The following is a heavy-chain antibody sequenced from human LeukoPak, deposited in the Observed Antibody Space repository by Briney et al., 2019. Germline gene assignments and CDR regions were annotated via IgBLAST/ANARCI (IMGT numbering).Heavy chain of an antibody. CDR2: IRGGGET. CDR3: AKGSTYYYDSSGYLFDY. J-gene: IGHJ4*02. V-gene: IGHV3-23*01. D-gene: IGHD3-22*01. Sequence: PGGSLRLSCAASGFSFSNYAMSWVRQAPARGPEWVSSIRGGGETFYADSVKGRFTISRDNSKDTLYLQMNSLRAEDTAVYYCAKGSTYYYDSSGYLFDYWGRGTLVTVSS. CDR1: GFSFSNYA.